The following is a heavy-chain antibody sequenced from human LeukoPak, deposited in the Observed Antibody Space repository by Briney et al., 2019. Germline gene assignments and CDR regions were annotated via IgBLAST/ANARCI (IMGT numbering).Heavy chain of an antibody. Sequence: PSGTLSLTCAVSGCSISSSNWWSWVRQPPGKGLEWIGEIYHSGSTNYNPSLKSRVTISVDTSKNQFSLQLSSVTAADTAVYYCARPKYYYGSASYIGYWGQGTLVTVSS. D-gene: IGHD3-10*01. CDR1: GCSISSSNW. J-gene: IGHJ4*02. V-gene: IGHV4-4*02. CDR3: ARPKYYYGSASYIGY. CDR2: IYHSGST.